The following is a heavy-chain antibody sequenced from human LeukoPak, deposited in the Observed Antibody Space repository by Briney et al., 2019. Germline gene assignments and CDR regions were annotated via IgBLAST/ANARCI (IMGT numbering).Heavy chain of an antibody. D-gene: IGHD2-2*02. Sequence: RRASVKVSCKASGGTFSSYAISWVRQATGQGLEWMGWMNPNSGNTGYAQKFQGRVTMTRNTSISTAYMELSSLRSEDTAVYYCASLGYCSSTSCYTLGGFDPWGQGTLVTVSS. V-gene: IGHV1-8*02. CDR3: ASLGYCSSTSCYTLGGFDP. CDR2: MNPNSGNT. CDR1: GGTFSSYA. J-gene: IGHJ5*02.